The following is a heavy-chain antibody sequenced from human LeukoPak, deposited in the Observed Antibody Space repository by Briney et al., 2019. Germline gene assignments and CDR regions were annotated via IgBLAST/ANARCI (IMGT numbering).Heavy chain of an antibody. Sequence: KTGGSLRLSCAASGFTFSNAWMSWVRQAPGKRLQWVGRIKSKTDGGTTDYAAPVKGRFTISRDDSKNTLYLQMNSLKTEDTAVYYCTTENSSWYDYYFDYWGQGTLVTVSS. CDR1: GFTFSNAW. V-gene: IGHV3-15*01. CDR3: TTENSSWYDYYFDY. J-gene: IGHJ4*02. CDR2: IKSKTDGGTT. D-gene: IGHD6-13*01.